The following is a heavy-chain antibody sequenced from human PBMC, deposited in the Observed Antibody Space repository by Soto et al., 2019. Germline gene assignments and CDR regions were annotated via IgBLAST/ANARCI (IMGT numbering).Heavy chain of an antibody. D-gene: IGHD6-19*01. J-gene: IGHJ4*02. CDR2: ISSSSSYI. V-gene: IGHV3-9*01. Sequence: EVQLVESGGGLVQPGRSLRLSCAASGFTFDDYAMHWVRQAPGKGLEWVSGISSSSSYIYYADSVKGRFTISRDNAKNSLYLQMNSLRAEDTAVYYCARDSPEDSSGWFDYWGQGTLVTVSS. CDR3: ARDSPEDSSGWFDY. CDR1: GFTFDDYA.